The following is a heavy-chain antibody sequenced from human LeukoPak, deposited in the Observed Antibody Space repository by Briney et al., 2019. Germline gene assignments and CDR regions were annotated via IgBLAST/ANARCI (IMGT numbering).Heavy chain of an antibody. J-gene: IGHJ4*02. CDR1: GGSMSTSTSY. CDR2: IYYSGST. V-gene: IGHV4-39*01. D-gene: IGHD2-21*02. Sequence: SETLSLTCTVSGGSMSTSTSYWAWIRQPPGKGLEWIGSIYYSGSTYYNASLKGRITISVDTSKKQFSLKLSSVTAADTAVFYCARYYCGGDCYSGYFDYWGQGTLVTVSS. CDR3: ARYYCGGDCYSGYFDY.